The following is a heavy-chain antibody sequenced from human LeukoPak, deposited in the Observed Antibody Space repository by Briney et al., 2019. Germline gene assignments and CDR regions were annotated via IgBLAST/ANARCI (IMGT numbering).Heavy chain of an antibody. CDR3: ARYDSSLWGAFDI. J-gene: IGHJ3*02. V-gene: IGHV4-30-2*01. Sequence: PSQTLSLTCTVSGGSISSGGYSWSWIRQPPGKGLEWIGYIYHSGSTYYNPSLKSRVTIPVDRSKNQFSLKLSSVTAADTAVYYCARYDSSLWGAFDIWGQGTMVTVSS. CDR1: GGSISSGGYS. CDR2: IYHSGST. D-gene: IGHD3-22*01.